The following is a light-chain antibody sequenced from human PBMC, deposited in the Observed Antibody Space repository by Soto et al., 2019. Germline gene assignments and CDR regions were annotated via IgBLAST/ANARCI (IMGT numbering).Light chain of an antibody. CDR3: QQYKSMYT. CDR2: DAS. CDR1: QSISGW. V-gene: IGKV1-5*01. J-gene: IGKJ2*01. Sequence: DIRMTQSPSTLSASVGDRVTITCRASQSISGWLAWYQQRPGKAPKLLIYDASSLESGVPSRFSGSESGTEYTLAISNLQPDDSATNYCQQYKSMYTFGQGTKLEIK.